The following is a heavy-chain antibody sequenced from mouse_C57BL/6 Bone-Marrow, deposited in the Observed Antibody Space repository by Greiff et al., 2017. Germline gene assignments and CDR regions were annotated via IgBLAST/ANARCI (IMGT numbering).Heavy chain of an antibody. V-gene: IGHV1-69*01. D-gene: IGHD2-1*01. Sequence: QVQLQQPGAELVMPGASVKLSCKASGYTFTSYWMHWVKQRPGQGLEWIGEIDPSDSYTNYNQKFKGKSTLTVDKSSSTAYMQLSSLPSEDSAVYYCARLDAYLPFYAMDYWDQGTSVTVSS. CDR3: ARLDAYLPFYAMDY. CDR2: IDPSDSYT. CDR1: GYTFTSYW. J-gene: IGHJ4*01.